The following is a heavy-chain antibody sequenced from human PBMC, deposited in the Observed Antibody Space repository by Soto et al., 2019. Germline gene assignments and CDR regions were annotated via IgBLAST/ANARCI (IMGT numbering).Heavy chain of an antibody. Sequence: QVQLVQSGAEVKKPGSSVKVSCKASGGTFSSYAISWVRQAPGQGLEWMGGIIPIFGTANYAQKFQGRVTTTADESTSTAYRELSSLRSEDTAVYYCARDPNDGGNSTANRDYGGQGTLVTVSS. CDR3: ARDPNDGGNSTANRDY. CDR2: IIPIFGTA. CDR1: GGTFSSYA. V-gene: IGHV1-69*12. D-gene: IGHD2-21*02. J-gene: IGHJ4*02.